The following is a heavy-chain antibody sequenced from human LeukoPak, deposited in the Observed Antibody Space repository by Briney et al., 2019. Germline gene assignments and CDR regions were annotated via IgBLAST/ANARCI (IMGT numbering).Heavy chain of an antibody. CDR1: GYTFTSYY. V-gene: IGHV1-46*01. Sequence: ASVKVSCKASGYTFTSYYMHWVRQAPGQGLEWMGIINPSGGSTSYAQKFQGRVTMTRDTSTSTVYMELSSLRSEDTAAYYCARDLRELLSYYGMDVWGQGTTVTVSS. J-gene: IGHJ6*02. CDR3: ARDLRELLSYYGMDV. CDR2: INPSGGST. D-gene: IGHD1-26*01.